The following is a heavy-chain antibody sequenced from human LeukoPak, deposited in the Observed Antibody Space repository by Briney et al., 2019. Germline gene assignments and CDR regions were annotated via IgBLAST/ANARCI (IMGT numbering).Heavy chain of an antibody. V-gene: IGHV3-21*01. J-gene: IGHJ4*02. CDR2: ISSSSSYI. Sequence: GALRLSCAASGFTFSSYSMNWVRQAPGKGLEWVSSISSSSSYIYYADSVKGRFTISRDNSKNTLYLQMNSLRAEDTAMYYCAKAVLTGYYAGFDYWGQGTLVTVSS. D-gene: IGHD3-9*01. CDR3: AKAVLTGYYAGFDY. CDR1: GFTFSSYS.